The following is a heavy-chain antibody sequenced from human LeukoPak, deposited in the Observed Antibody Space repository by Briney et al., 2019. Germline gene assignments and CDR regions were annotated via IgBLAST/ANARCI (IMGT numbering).Heavy chain of an antibody. CDR1: GGSISSSTYY. D-gene: IGHD6-19*01. J-gene: IGHJ4*02. CDR2: IYYSGSS. CDR3: ARGAGYSSGWFDVHPRQPDY. V-gene: IGHV4-39*01. Sequence: SETLSLTCTVSGGSISSSTYYWGWIRQPPGKGLEWIGSIYYSGSSFYNPSLKSRVTISMDTSKNQFSLKLSSVTAADTAVYYCARGAGYSSGWFDVHPRQPDYWGQGTLVTVSS.